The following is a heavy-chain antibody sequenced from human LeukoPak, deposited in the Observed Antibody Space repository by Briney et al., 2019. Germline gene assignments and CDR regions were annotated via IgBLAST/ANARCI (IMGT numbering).Heavy chain of an antibody. CDR2: ITDNGDRT. V-gene: IGHV3-64*02. J-gene: IGHJ4*02. D-gene: IGHD3-16*02. CDR3: VRDYRATYSFDY. CDR1: GFTFSKEV. Sequence: GGSLRLSCAASGFTFSKEVMHWVRQAPGKGLEYVSTITDNGDRTYHADSVKGRFTISRDNSKDTLYLQMGSLRAEDTAVYYCVRDYRATYSFDYWGQGTLVIISS.